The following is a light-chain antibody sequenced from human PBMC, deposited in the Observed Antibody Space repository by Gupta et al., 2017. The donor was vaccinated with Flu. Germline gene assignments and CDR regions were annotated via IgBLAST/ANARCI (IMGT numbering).Light chain of an antibody. CDR3: AEWNDSLNGTYVV. V-gene: IGLV1-44*01. J-gene: IGLJ2*01. Sequence: QSVLTHPPSASRTPRQSFTISCSVSSSNIRSGNVNCYQHPPETAPKLLIYSNNQPHEGVPDRFSGSKSGTSASLAISGLQSEDEADYYCAEWNDSLNGTYVVFGGGTKLTVL. CDR1: SSNIRSGN. CDR2: SNN.